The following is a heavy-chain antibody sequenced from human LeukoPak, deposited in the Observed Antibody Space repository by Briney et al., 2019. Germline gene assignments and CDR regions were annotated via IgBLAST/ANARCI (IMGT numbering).Heavy chain of an antibody. CDR3: AKDAVGATTRDYYYGMDV. D-gene: IGHD1-26*01. J-gene: IGHJ6*02. V-gene: IGHV3-30*18. Sequence: GGSLRLSCAASGFTFSSYGMHWVRQAPGKGLEWVAVISYDGSNKYYADSVKGRFTISRDNSKDTLYLQMNSLRAEDTAVYYCAKDAVGATTRDYYYGMDVWGQGTTVTVSS. CDR1: GFTFSSYG. CDR2: ISYDGSNK.